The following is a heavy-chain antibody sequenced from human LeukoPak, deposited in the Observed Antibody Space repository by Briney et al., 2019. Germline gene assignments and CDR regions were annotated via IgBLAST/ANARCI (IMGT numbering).Heavy chain of an antibody. V-gene: IGHV4-39*01. CDR3: ARQRRSLLSPFDY. CDR1: GGSISSSSYY. J-gene: IGHJ4*02. CDR2: IYYSGST. D-gene: IGHD3-16*02. Sequence: SETLSLTCTVSGGSISSSSYYWGWIRQPPGKGLEWLGSIYYSGSTYYNPSLKSRVTISVDTSKNQFSLKLSSVTAADTAVYYCARQRRSLLSPFDYWGQGTLVTVSS.